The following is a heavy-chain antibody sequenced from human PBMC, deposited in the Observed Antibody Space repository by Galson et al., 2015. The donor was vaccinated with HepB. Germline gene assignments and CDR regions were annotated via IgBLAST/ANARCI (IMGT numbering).Heavy chain of an antibody. CDR3: ARTPSQSGRTY. Sequence: SLRLSCAASGFTFSTYGMHWVRQAPGKGLVWVSRINSDGSSTTYADSVKGRFTISRDNAKSTLYLQMNSLRAEDTAVYYCARTPSQSGRTYWGQGTLVTVSS. CDR1: GFTFSTYG. CDR2: INSDGSST. D-gene: IGHD1-26*01. J-gene: IGHJ4*02. V-gene: IGHV3-74*01.